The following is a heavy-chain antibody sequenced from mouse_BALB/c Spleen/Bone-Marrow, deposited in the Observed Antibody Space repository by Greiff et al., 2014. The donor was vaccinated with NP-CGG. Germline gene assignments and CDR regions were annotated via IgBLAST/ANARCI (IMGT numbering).Heavy chain of an antibody. V-gene: IGHV1-5*01. CDR1: GYSFTSYW. CDR2: IYPGNSDT. Sequence: VQLQQSGTVLARPGASVKMSCKASGYSFTSYWMHWVKQRPGPGLAWIGAIYPGNSDTSYNQKFKGKAKLTAVSSASTAYMELSSLTNEDSAVYYWTRSPTMITTYSGAMDYWGQGTSVTVTA. D-gene: IGHD2-4*01. J-gene: IGHJ4*01. CDR3: TRSPTMITTYSGAMDY.